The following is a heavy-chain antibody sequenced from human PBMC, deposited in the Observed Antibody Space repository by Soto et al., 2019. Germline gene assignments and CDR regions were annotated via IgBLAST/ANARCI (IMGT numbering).Heavy chain of an antibody. CDR3: ARGRGEFDA. CDR2: INHSGNT. V-gene: IGHV4-39*07. D-gene: IGHD2-21*01. J-gene: IGHJ5*02. CDR1: GGPINSDAYF. Sequence: PSETLSLTCTVSGGPINSDAYFWSWLRQHPGKGLEWIGDINHSGNTYNNPSLRSRVTISIDTSKNQLSLNLRSVSAADTAVYYCARGRGEFDAWGQGTPVTVSS.